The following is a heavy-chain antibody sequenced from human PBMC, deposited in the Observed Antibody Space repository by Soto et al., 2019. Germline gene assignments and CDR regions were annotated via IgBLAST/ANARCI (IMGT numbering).Heavy chain of an antibody. CDR3: AKDVGYCTSSSCYYDYFDC. V-gene: IGHV3-23*01. CDR2: ISGSGGYT. Sequence: GGSLRLSCAASGFTFSSYAMSWVRQAPGKGLEWVSAISGSGGYTYYADSVKGRFTMSRDNSKNTLYLQMNSLRAEDTAEYYCAKDVGYCTSSSCYYDYFDCWGQGTLVTVSS. D-gene: IGHD2-2*01. J-gene: IGHJ4*02. CDR1: GFTFSSYA.